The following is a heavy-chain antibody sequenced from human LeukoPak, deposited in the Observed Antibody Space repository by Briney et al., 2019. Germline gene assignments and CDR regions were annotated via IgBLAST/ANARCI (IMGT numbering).Heavy chain of an antibody. V-gene: IGHV4-59*01. CDR2: IHSSGST. CDR3: TKVGRSGLFDS. CDR1: GGSISSYY. Sequence: SETLSLTCTVSGGSISSYYWSWIRQPPGKGLEWIGYIHSSGSTNYKSSLMSRLTMSLDTSKSRLSLRLSSVTAADTAVYYCTKVGRSGLFDSWGQGTLVTVSS. D-gene: IGHD2-15*01. J-gene: IGHJ4*02.